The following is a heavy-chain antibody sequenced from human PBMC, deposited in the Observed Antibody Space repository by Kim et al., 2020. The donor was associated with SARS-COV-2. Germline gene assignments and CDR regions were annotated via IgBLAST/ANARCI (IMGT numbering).Heavy chain of an antibody. J-gene: IGHJ6*02. Sequence: GSTYYHPTLKNRVTISVDTSKDQFSRKLSSVTAADTAVYYCATPSLGVWGQGTTVTVSS. V-gene: IGHV4-39*01. CDR2: GST. D-gene: IGHD2-2*01. CDR3: ATPSLGV.